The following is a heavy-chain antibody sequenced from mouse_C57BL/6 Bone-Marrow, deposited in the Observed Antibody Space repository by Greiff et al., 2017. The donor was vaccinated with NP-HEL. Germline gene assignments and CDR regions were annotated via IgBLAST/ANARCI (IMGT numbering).Heavy chain of an antibody. V-gene: IGHV1-7*01. CDR3: ARGWVWFAY. J-gene: IGHJ3*01. D-gene: IGHD3-3*01. CDR1: GYTFTSYW. CDR2: INPSSGYT. Sequence: QVHVKQSGAELAKPGASVKLSCKASGYTFTSYWMHWVKQRPGQGLEWIGYINPSSGYTKYNQKFKDKATLTADKSASTAYMQLSSLTYEDSAVYYCARGWVWFAYWGQGTLVTVSA.